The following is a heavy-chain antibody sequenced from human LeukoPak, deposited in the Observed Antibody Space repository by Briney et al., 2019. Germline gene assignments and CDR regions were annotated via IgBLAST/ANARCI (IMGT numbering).Heavy chain of an antibody. D-gene: IGHD1-26*01. CDR2: MSWNSGSI. CDR3: AKGQRRIVGATYD. V-gene: IGHV3-9*01. CDR1: GFTFSSYA. J-gene: IGHJ4*02. Sequence: GGSLSLSFAASGFTFSSYAMHWVRQAPGKGLEWVSGMSWNSGSIGYADSVKGRFTISRDNAKNSLYLQMNSLRAEDTALYYCAKGQRRIVGATYDWGQGTLVTVSS.